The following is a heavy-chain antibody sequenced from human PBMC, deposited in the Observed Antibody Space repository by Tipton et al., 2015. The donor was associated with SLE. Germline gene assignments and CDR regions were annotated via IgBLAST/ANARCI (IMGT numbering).Heavy chain of an antibody. Sequence: LRLSCAVYGGSFSGYYWSWIRQPPGKGLEWIGYIYYSGSTNYNPSLKSRVTISVDTSKNQFSLKLSSVTAADTAVYYCARSYSSGYPFDYWGQGTLVTVSS. D-gene: IGHD3-22*01. CDR3: ARSYSSGYPFDY. CDR1: GGSFSGYY. CDR2: IYYSGST. J-gene: IGHJ4*02. V-gene: IGHV4-59*01.